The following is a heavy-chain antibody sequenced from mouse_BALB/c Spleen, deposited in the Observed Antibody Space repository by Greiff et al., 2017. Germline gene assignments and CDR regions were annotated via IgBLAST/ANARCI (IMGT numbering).Heavy chain of an antibody. V-gene: IGHV5-6-3*01. Sequence: DVKLVESGGGLVQPGGSLKLSCAASGFTFSSYGMSWVRQTPDKRLELVATINSNGGSTYYPDSVKGRFTISRDNAKNTLYLQMSSLKSEDTAMYYCARDGRVTGGNYFDYWGQGTTLTVSA. CDR1: GFTFSSYG. CDR3: ARDGRVTGGNYFDY. CDR2: INSNGGST. D-gene: IGHD2-1*01. J-gene: IGHJ2*01.